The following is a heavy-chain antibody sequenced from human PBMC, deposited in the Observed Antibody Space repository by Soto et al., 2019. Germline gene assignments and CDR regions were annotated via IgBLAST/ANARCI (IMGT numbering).Heavy chain of an antibody. CDR1: GGTFSSYT. CDR3: ASTPGGYSGYDFQYGMDV. J-gene: IGHJ6*02. D-gene: IGHD5-12*01. Sequence: QVQLVQSGAEVKKPGSSVKVSCKASGGTFSSYTISWVRQAPGQGLEWMGRIIPILGIANYAQKFQGRVTITADKSTSTAYMELSSLRSEDTAVYYCASTPGGYSGYDFQYGMDVWGQGTTVTVSS. V-gene: IGHV1-69*02. CDR2: IIPILGIA.